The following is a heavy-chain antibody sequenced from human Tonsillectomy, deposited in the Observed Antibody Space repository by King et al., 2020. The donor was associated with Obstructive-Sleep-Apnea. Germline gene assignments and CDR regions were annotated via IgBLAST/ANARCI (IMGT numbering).Heavy chain of an antibody. J-gene: IGHJ3*02. CDR3: AREGYYDSSGYPRRGNAFDI. D-gene: IGHD3-22*01. V-gene: IGHV3-21*01. CDR1: GFTFSSYS. CDR2: ISSSSSYI. Sequence: VQLVESGGGLVKPGGSLRLSCAASGFTFSSYSMNWVRQAPGKGLEWVSSISSSSSYIYYADSVKGRFTISRDNAKNSLYLQMNSLRDEDTAVYYCAREGYYDSSGYPRRGNAFDIWGQGTMVTVSS.